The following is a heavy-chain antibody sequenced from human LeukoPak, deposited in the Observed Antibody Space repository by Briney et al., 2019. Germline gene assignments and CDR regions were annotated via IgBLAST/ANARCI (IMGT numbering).Heavy chain of an antibody. V-gene: IGHV1-2*02. CDR2: INPNSGGT. D-gene: IGHD6-13*01. J-gene: IGHJ5*02. CDR3: ARDIAAAYNWFDA. Sequence: ASVKVSCKASGYTFTGYYMHWVRQAPGQGLEWMGWINPNSGGTNYAQKFQGRVTMTRDTSISTAYMELSRLRSDDTAVYYCARDIAAAYNWFDAWGQGTLVTVSS. CDR1: GYTFTGYY.